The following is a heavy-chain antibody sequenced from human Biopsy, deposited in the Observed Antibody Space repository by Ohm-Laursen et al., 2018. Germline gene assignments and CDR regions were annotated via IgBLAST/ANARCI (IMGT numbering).Heavy chain of an antibody. D-gene: IGHD1-26*01. V-gene: IGHV4-59*01. CDR2: INYSGST. J-gene: IGHJ4*02. CDR1: GGSIDSFF. Sequence: TLSLTCTVSGGSIDSFFWSWNRQPPGQGLEWVGYINYSGSTNYNPSLRSRVTISVDRSKNQFSLELSSVTAADTAVYYCARVGAGAPSIDYFDYWGQGALVTISS. CDR3: ARVGAGAPSIDYFDY.